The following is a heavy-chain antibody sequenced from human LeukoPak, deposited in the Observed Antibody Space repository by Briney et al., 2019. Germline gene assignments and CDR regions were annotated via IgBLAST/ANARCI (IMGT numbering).Heavy chain of an antibody. J-gene: IGHJ6*02. D-gene: IGHD5-24*01. CDR2: IIPIFGIA. Sequence: SVKVSCKASGGTFSSYAISWVRQAPGQGLEWMGRIIPIFGIANYAQKFQGRVTITADKSTSTAYMELSSLRSEDTAVYYCARVAMATMSGYYYYCMDVWGQGTTVTVSS. V-gene: IGHV1-69*04. CDR1: GGTFSSYA. CDR3: ARVAMATMSGYYYYCMDV.